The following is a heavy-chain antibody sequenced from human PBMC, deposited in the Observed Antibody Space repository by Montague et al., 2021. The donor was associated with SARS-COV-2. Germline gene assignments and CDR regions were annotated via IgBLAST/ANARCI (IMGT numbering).Heavy chain of an antibody. Sequence: TLSLTCTVSGGSISSGGYYWSWVRQPPGKGLDWIGYIFYRGGTYYNPSLKSRVSMSVDTSKIQFSLNLTSVTAADAAVHYCARANYYVVTSEAYAMDVWGQGTTVTVSS. J-gene: IGHJ6*02. CDR1: GGSISSGGYY. CDR3: ARANYYVVTSEAYAMDV. CDR2: IFYRGGT. D-gene: IGHD2-21*02. V-gene: IGHV4-31*03.